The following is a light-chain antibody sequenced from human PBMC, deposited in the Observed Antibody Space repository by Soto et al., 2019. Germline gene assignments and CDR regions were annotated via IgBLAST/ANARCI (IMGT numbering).Light chain of an antibody. J-gene: IGLJ2*01. CDR1: SSDVGGYNY. Sequence: QSVLTQPASVSGSPVQSITISCTGTSSDVGGYNYVSWYQQHPGKAPKLMVYDVSNRPSGVSNRFSGSKSANTASLTISGLQAEDEADYYCSSYTSSSTVVFGGGTKLTVL. CDR2: DVS. V-gene: IGLV2-14*01. CDR3: SSYTSSSTVV.